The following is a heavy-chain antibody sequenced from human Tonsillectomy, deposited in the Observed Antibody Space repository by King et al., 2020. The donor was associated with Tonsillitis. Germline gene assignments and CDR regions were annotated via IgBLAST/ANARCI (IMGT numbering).Heavy chain of an antibody. CDR1: GGSLSSYY. J-gene: IGHJ6*03. Sequence: QLQESGPGLVKPSETLSLTCTVSGGSLSSYYWSWIRQPPGKGLEWIWYIYSSGSTNYNPSLKSRVTISEDTAKNQFSLKLSSLTAADTAGYYCARVGRRPRPRGYYYYMDVWGKGTTVTVSS. D-gene: IGHD3-10*01. V-gene: IGHV4-59*01. CDR2: IYSSGST. CDR3: ARVGRRPRPRGYYYYMDV.